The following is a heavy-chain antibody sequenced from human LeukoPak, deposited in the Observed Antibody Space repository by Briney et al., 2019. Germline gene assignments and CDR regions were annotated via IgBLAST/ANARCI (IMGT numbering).Heavy chain of an antibody. D-gene: IGHD3-22*01. CDR3: ARTVYYDSRGYYYGSDAFDI. J-gene: IGHJ3*02. CDR1: GYTFTSYY. CDR2: INPSGGST. Sequence: GASVKVSCKASGYTFTSYYMHWVRQAPGQGRAWMGIINPSGGSTSYAQKFQGRVTMTRDTSTSTVYMELSSLRSEDTAVYYCARTVYYDSRGYYYGSDAFDIWGQGTMVTVSS. V-gene: IGHV1-46*01.